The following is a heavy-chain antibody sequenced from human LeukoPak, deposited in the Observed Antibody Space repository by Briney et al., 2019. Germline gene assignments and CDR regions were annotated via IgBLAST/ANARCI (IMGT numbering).Heavy chain of an antibody. V-gene: IGHV5-51*01. Sequence: RGESLKISCKGSGYTFTNYWIGWVRQMPGKGLEWMGIIYPGDSDTRYSPSFQGQVTISADKSTSTASLQWSSLKASDTAMYYCARPDGAYGSGSYLHYWGQGTLVTVSS. CDR2: IYPGDSDT. CDR3: ARPDGAYGSGSYLHY. D-gene: IGHD3-10*01. J-gene: IGHJ4*02. CDR1: GYTFTNYW.